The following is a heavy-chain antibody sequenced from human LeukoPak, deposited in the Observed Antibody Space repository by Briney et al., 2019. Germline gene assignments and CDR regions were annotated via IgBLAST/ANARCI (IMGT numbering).Heavy chain of an antibody. CDR2: ISSNGATT. CDR1: GFTFNRFY. Sequence: GGSLRLSCSASGFTFNRFYLHWVRLAPGKGLEFVSHISSNGATTYYADSVKGRFTISGDNSKNTLYLQMNSLRAEDTAVYYCAKTDTAMFFDYWGQGTLVTVSS. J-gene: IGHJ4*02. D-gene: IGHD5-18*01. CDR3: AKTDTAMFFDY. V-gene: IGHV3-64*04.